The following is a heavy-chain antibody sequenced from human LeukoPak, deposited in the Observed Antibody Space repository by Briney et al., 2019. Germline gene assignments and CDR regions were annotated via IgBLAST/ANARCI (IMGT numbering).Heavy chain of an antibody. CDR3: AIQYYYDNSGPGVLFDH. CDR2: INHSGST. V-gene: IGHV4-34*01. Sequence: SETLSLTCAVYGGSFSGYYWSWIRQPPGKGLEWIAEINHSGSTNYNPSLKSRVTISVDTSKKYFSLNLSSVTAADTAVYYCAIQYYYDNSGPGVLFDHWGQGTLVTVSS. J-gene: IGHJ4*02. CDR1: GGSFSGYY. D-gene: IGHD3-22*01.